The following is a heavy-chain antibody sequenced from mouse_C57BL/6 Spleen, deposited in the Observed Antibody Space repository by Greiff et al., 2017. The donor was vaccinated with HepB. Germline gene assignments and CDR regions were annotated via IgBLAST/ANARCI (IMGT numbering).Heavy chain of an antibody. CDR3: ARPSNYRAMDY. V-gene: IGHV1-55*01. CDR1: GYTFTSYW. Sequence: QVQLQRPGAELVKPGASVKMSCKASGYTFTSYWITWVKQRPGQGLEWIGDIYPGSGSTNYNEKFKSKATLTVDTSSSTAYIQLSSLTSEDSAVYYCARPSNYRAMDYWGQGTSVTVSS. D-gene: IGHD2-5*01. J-gene: IGHJ4*01. CDR2: IYPGSGST.